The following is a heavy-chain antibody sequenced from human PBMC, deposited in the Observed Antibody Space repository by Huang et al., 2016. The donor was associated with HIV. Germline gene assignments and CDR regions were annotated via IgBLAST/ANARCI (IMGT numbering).Heavy chain of an antibody. J-gene: IGHJ4*02. D-gene: IGHD6-19*01. CDR2: SSWNSGEI. V-gene: IGHV3-9*01. Sequence: EVQLEEFGGRLVQPGRSLRLSCATYGFKFDDYAMHWVRQVPGGGLEWGSGSSWNSGEILYADSVRVRFAISRDNTVKSLYLQMDSLRREDTALYYCVKDRRMRGSGWTFFDNWGQGTLVDVSS. CDR1: GFKFDDYA. CDR3: VKDRRMRGSGWTFFDN.